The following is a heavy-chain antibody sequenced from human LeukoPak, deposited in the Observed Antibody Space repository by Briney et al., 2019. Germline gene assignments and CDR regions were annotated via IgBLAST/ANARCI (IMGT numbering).Heavy chain of an antibody. CDR3: GRVPYLPLFAY. CDR2: INHSGST. D-gene: IGHD3-10*01. J-gene: IGHJ4*02. CDR1: GGSFSGYY. V-gene: IGHV4-34*01. Sequence: SETLSLTCAVYGGSFSGYYWSWIRQPPGKGLEWIGEINHSGSTNYNPSLKSRVTISVDTSKNKFSLKLSSLTAADTAVYYCGRVPYLPLFAYWGQGTLVTVSS.